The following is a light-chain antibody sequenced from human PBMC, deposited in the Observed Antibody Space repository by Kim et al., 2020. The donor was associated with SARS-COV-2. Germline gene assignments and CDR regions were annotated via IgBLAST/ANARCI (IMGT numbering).Light chain of an antibody. J-gene: IGKJ1*01. CDR2: GAS. Sequence: LSPGERATLSCRASRSISNYLAWYQQKLGQPPRLLIYGASDRATGIPVRFSGSGSGTDFTLTISSLEPEDCAVYYCQQRGNWPWTFGQGTKVDIK. CDR1: RSISNY. V-gene: IGKV3-11*01. CDR3: QQRGNWPWT.